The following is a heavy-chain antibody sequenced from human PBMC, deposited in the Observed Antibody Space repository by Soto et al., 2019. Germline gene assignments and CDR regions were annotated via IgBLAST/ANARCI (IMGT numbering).Heavy chain of an antibody. D-gene: IGHD3-22*01. CDR1: GGSISSGGYY. Sequence: SETLSLTCTVSGGSISSGGYYWSWIRQHPGKGLEWIGYIYYSGSTYYNPSLKSRVTISVDTSKNQFSLKLSSVTAADTAVYYCARSSSGYYYEFDYWGQGTLVTVSS. CDR2: IYYSGST. V-gene: IGHV4-31*03. J-gene: IGHJ4*02. CDR3: ARSSSGYYYEFDY.